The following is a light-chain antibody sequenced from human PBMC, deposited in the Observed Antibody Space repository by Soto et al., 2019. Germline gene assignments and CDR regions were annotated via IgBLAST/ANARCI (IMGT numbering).Light chain of an antibody. V-gene: IGKV2-28*01. CDR2: LGS. CDR1: QSLLHRNGYNY. CDR3: MQAVQKR. Sequence: EIVMTQSPLSLPVTPGEPASISCRSSQSLLHRNGYNYLDWYLQKPGQSPQLLVYLGSHRASGVPDRFNGSGSGTDFTLTSSRVEAEDVGVYYCMQAVQKRFGPGTKVDIK. J-gene: IGKJ3*01.